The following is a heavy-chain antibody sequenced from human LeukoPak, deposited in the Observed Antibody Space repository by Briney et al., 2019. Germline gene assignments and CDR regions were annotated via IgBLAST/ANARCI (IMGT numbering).Heavy chain of an antibody. CDR2: VYTSGST. CDR3: ARIYYGSGSPDGWFDP. D-gene: IGHD3-10*01. CDR1: GGSIGSYY. Sequence: PSETLSLTCTVSGGSIGSYYWSWIRQPAGKGLEWIGRVYTSGSTNYNPSLKSRVTMSVDTSKSQFSLKLSSVTDADTAVYYCARIYYGSGSPDGWFDPWGQGTLVTVSS. J-gene: IGHJ5*02. V-gene: IGHV4-4*07.